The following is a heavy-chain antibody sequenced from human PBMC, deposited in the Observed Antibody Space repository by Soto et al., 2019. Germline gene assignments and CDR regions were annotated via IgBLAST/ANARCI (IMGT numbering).Heavy chain of an antibody. V-gene: IGHV4-34*01. CDR2: INHSGST. Sequence: SETLSLTCAVYGGSFSGYYWSWIRQPPGKGLEWIGEINHSGSTNYNPSLKSRVTISVDTSKNQFSLKLSSVTAADTAVYYCAKGSRYYHGSGSCYGSGWFDPWGQVTLGSVSS. CDR1: GGSFSGYY. J-gene: IGHJ5*02. D-gene: IGHD3-10*01. CDR3: AKGSRYYHGSGSCYGSGWFDP.